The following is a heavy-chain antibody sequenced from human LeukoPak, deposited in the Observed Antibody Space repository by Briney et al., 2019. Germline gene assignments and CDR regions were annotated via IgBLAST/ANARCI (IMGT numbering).Heavy chain of an antibody. V-gene: IGHV1-69*05. CDR3: ARNRRCSGGSCPVGFDP. Sequence: SVKVSCKASGGTFSSYAISWVRQAPGQGLEWMGRIIPIFGTANYAQKFQGRVTITTDESTSTAYMELSSLRSEDTAVYYCARNRRCSGGSCPVGFDPWGQGTLVTVSS. D-gene: IGHD2-15*01. J-gene: IGHJ5*02. CDR1: GGTFSSYA. CDR2: IIPIFGTA.